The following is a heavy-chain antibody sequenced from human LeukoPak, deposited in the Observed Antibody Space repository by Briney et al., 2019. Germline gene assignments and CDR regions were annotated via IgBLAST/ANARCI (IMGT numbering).Heavy chain of an antibody. J-gene: IGHJ4*02. CDR2: FDPEDGET. D-gene: IGHD4-17*01. Sequence: GASVKVSCKVSGYTLTELSMHWVRQAPGKGLEWMGGFDPEDGETIYAQKFQGRVTMTEDTSTDTAYMELSSLRSEDTAVYYCATGPPGGDYRAPIDYWGQGTLVTVSS. CDR1: GYTLTELS. V-gene: IGHV1-24*01. CDR3: ATGPPGGDYRAPIDY.